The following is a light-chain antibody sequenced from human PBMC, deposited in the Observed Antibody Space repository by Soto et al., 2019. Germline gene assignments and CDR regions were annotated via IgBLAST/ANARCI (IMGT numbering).Light chain of an antibody. Sequence: QSALTQPPSASGSPGQSVTISCTGTSSDVADYQYVSWYQQHPGKAPKLMIYEVNKRPSGIPDRFSGSKSGSTASLTVSGLQPEDEADYYCSSYAGSSTYVFGTGTKVTV. CDR3: SSYAGSSTYV. J-gene: IGLJ1*01. V-gene: IGLV2-8*01. CDR2: EVN. CDR1: SSDVADYQY.